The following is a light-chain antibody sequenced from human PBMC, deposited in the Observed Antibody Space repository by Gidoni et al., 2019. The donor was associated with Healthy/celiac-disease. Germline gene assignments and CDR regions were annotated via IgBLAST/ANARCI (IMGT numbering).Light chain of an antibody. CDR3: LQDYNYPYT. J-gene: IGKJ2*01. V-gene: IGKV1-6*01. CDR1: QGIRND. CDR2: AAS. Sequence: AIQMTQSPSSLSASVGDRVTITCRASQGIRNDLGWYQQKPGKDPKLLIYAASSLQSGVPSRFSGSGSGTYFTLTIISLQPEDFATYYCLQDYNYPYTFXXXTKLEIK.